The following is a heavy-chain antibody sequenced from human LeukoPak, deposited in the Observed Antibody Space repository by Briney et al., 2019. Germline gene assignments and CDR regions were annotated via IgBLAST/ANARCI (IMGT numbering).Heavy chain of an antibody. J-gene: IGHJ3*02. V-gene: IGHV3-23*01. CDR2: ISGSGGST. Sequence: PGGSLRLSCAASGFTFSSYGMSWVRQAPGKGLEWVSAISGSGGSTYYADSVKGRFTISRDNSKNTLYLQTNSLRAEDTAVYYCARYPVGATVRDAFDIWGQGTMVTVSS. CDR3: ARYPVGATVRDAFDI. D-gene: IGHD1-26*01. CDR1: GFTFSSYG.